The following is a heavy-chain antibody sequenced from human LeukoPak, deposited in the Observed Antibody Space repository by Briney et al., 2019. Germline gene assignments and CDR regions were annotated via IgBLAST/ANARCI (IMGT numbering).Heavy chain of an antibody. CDR2: IGTAGDT. V-gene: IGHV3-13*01. CDR3: ARDRGSSWFDP. J-gene: IGHJ5*02. D-gene: IGHD6-6*01. CDR1: GFTFSSYA. Sequence: GGSLRLSCATSGFTFSSYAMHWVRQATGKGLEWVSAIGTAGDTFYPDSVKGRFTISRDNSKNTLDLQMNSLRPEDTAVCYCARDRGSSWFDPWGQGTLVTVSS.